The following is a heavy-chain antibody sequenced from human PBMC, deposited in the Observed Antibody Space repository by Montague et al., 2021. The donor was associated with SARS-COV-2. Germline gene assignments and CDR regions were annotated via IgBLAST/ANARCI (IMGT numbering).Heavy chain of an antibody. V-gene: IGHV4-59*01. CDR1: GGSISTYY. CDR2: IYYSGNP. J-gene: IGHJ3*02. CDR3: SRGKGRSPDAFDI. Sequence: SETLSLTCTVSGGSISTYYWSWIRQSPGKGLEWIGDIYYSGNPNYNPYLTSRLSMSVDTSKNQFSLELSSVTAADTAVFFCSRGKGRSPDAFDIWGQGITVTVSS. D-gene: IGHD2-15*01.